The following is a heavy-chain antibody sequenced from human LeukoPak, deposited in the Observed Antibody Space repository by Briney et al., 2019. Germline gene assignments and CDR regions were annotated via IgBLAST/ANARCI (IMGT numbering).Heavy chain of an antibody. CDR2: IKQDGSEK. CDR1: GFTVSNNY. Sequence: PGGSLRLSCAVSGFTVSNNYMSWVRQAPGKGLEWVANIKQDGSEKYYVDSVKGRFTISRDNAKNSLYLQMNSLRAEDTAVYYCARVSSSAIFDYWGQGTLVTVSS. D-gene: IGHD6-6*01. J-gene: IGHJ4*02. CDR3: ARVSSSAIFDY. V-gene: IGHV3-7*01.